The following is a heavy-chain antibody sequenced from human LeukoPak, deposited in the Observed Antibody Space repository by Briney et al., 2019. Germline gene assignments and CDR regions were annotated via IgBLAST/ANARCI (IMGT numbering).Heavy chain of an antibody. D-gene: IGHD1-26*01. CDR1: GXSISSSSYY. CDR2: IYYSGST. J-gene: IGHJ4*02. V-gene: IGHV4-39*01. CDR3: ARHLYSGSTYFDC. Sequence: TSETLSLTCTVSGXSISSSSYYWAWIRQPPGRGLEWIGSIYYSGSTYYNPSLKSRVSISVDTSKNQFSLKLSSVTAADTAVYFCARHLYSGSTYFDCWGQGTLVTVSS.